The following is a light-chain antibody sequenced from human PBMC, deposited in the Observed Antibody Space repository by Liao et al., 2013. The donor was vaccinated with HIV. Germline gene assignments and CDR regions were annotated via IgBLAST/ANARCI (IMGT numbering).Light chain of an antibody. V-gene: IGLV3-21*01. CDR1: NIGSKS. J-gene: IGLJ2*01. CDR3: QAWDRNTAI. CDR2: YDN. Sequence: SYELTQPPSVSVAPGKTAWITCGGNNIGSKSVHWYQQKPGQAPVLVIYYDNDRPSGIPERFSGSNSGNTATLTISGTQPMDEADYYCQAWDRNTAIFGGGTKLTVL.